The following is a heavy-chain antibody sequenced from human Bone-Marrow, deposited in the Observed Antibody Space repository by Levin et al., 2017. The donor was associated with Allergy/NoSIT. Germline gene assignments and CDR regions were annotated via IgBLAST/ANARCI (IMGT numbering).Heavy chain of an antibody. CDR2: ISSSGDRT. V-gene: IGHV3-23*01. J-gene: IGHJ4*02. D-gene: IGHD3-3*01. CDR1: GFTVSTYA. CDR3: AKDNGDYYYYFDH. Sequence: PGGSLRLSCAASGFTVSTYAMSWVRQAPGKGLEWVSRISSSGDRTYYADSMNGRLTISRDHYKNTLYLQMNSLRAEDTAVYYCAKDNGDYYYYFDHWGQGALVTVSS.